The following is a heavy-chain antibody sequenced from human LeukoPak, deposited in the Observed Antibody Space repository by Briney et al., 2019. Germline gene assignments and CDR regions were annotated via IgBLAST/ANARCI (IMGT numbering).Heavy chain of an antibody. CDR3: AKDGYSYDYGSYFDY. J-gene: IGHJ4*02. V-gene: IGHV3-23*01. CDR2: SSGSGGST. CDR1: GFTFSSYA. Sequence: GGSLRLSCAAPGFTFSSYAMTWVRQAPGKGLEWVSVSSGSGGSTYYADSAKGRFTISRDISKNTLYLQMNSPRAEDTAVYYCAKDGYSYDYGSYFDYWGQGTLVTVSS. D-gene: IGHD5-18*01.